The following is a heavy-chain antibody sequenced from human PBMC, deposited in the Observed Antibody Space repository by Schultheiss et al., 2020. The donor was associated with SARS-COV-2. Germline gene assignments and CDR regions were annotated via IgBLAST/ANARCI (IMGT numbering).Heavy chain of an antibody. CDR3: ARDSLSITMVRVYGMDV. D-gene: IGHD3-10*01. CDR2: INGDGSNT. V-gene: IGHV3-74*01. CDR1: GFALRDHY. Sequence: GGSLRLSCTVFGFALRDHYISWVRQAPGKGLVWVSRINGDGSNTIYADSVKGRFTVSTDSAKNTVYLQMNSLRAEDTAVYYCARDSLSITMVRVYGMDVWGQGTTVTVSS. J-gene: IGHJ6*02.